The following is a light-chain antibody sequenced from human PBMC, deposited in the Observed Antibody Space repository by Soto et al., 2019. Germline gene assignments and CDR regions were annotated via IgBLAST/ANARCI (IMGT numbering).Light chain of an antibody. CDR2: DAY. CDR3: QQCGNWGRT. J-gene: IGKJ4*01. Sequence: IVLTQSPATLSLSPGERATLSCSASHSGYNSLAWYLQKPVQAPVLLIYDAYDRATGIPTRFRGGGSMTDFTPIISSLQYDVFAVYCCQQCGNWGRTFGVGTKVDI. V-gene: IGKV3-11*01. CDR1: HSGYNS.